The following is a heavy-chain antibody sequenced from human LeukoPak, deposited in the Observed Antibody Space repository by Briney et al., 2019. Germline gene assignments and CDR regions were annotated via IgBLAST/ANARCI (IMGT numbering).Heavy chain of an antibody. CDR1: GFNFDDYA. CDR3: TRRAARWQFDL. D-gene: IGHD5-24*01. Sequence: PGRSLRLSCAVSGFNFDDYAMHWVRQAPGRGLEWVSGINWKTGNEIYADSVKGRFTISRDNAKNSLYLQMSSLRAEDTALYYCTRRAARWQFDLWGRGTLLTVSS. J-gene: IGHJ2*01. V-gene: IGHV3-9*01. CDR2: INWKTGNE.